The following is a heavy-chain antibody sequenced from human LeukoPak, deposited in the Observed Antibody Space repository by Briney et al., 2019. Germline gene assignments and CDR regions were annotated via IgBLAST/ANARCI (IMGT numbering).Heavy chain of an antibody. CDR2: FDPEDGET. Sequence: ASVKVSCKVSGYTLTELSMHWVRQAPGKGLEWMGGFDPEDGETIYAQKFQGRVTMTEDTSTDTAYMELSSLRSEDTAVYYCATGGAAGTRAIDYWGQGTLDTVSS. V-gene: IGHV1-24*01. CDR3: ATGGAAGTRAIDY. D-gene: IGHD1-1*01. CDR1: GYTLTELS. J-gene: IGHJ4*02.